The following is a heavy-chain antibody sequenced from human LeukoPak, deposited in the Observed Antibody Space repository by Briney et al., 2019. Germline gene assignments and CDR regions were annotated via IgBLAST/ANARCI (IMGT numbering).Heavy chain of an antibody. J-gene: IGHJ4*02. D-gene: IGHD6-6*01. CDR2: INHSGST. Sequence: SETLSLTCAVYGGSFSGYYWSWIRQPPGKGLEWIGEINHSGSTNYNPSLKSRVTISVGTSKNQFSLKLSSVTAADTAVYYCARPPGRYSSSPFDYWGQGTLVTVSS. V-gene: IGHV4-34*01. CDR3: ARPPGRYSSSPFDY. CDR1: GGSFSGYY.